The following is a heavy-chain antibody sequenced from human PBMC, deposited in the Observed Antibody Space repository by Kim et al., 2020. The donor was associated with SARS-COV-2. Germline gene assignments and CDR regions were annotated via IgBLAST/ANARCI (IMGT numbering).Heavy chain of an antibody. CDR2: IYYSGST. D-gene: IGHD6-13*01. V-gene: IGHV4-39*01. Sequence: SETLSLTCTVSGGSISSSSYYWGWIRQPPGKGLEWIGSIYYSGSTYYNPSLKSRVTISVDTSKNQFSLKLSSVTAADTAVYYCVRLCKVAAAGRNDYAYYYGMDVWGQGTTVTVSS. J-gene: IGHJ6*02. CDR1: GGSISSSSYY. CDR3: VRLCKVAAAGRNDYAYYYGMDV.